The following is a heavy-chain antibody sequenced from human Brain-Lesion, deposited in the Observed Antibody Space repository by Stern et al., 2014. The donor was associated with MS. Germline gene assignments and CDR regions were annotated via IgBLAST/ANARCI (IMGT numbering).Heavy chain of an antibody. D-gene: IGHD1-26*01. J-gene: IGHJ4*02. V-gene: IGHV1-24*01. CDR2: FDPEDGET. CDR1: GYTLTELS. CDR3: ATLSPGAGGNYYRHFDY. Sequence: QVQLVESGAEVKKPGASVKVSCKVSGYTLTELSMHWVRQAPRKGLEWMGGFDPEDGETIYAQKFQGRVTRTADTSTDTAYMELSSLRSEDTAVYYCATLSPGAGGNYYRHFDYWGQGTLVTVSS.